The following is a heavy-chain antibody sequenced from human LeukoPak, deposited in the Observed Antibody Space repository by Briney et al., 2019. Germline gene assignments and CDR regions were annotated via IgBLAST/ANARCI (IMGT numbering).Heavy chain of an antibody. CDR3: ARAPIVLMVYASYYYYYYMDV. V-gene: IGHV1-46*01. CDR1: GYTFTSYY. D-gene: IGHD2-8*01. Sequence: GASVKVSCKASGYTFTSYYMHWVRQAPGQGLEWMGIINPSGGSTSYAQKFQGRVTMTRDTSTSTVYMELSSLRSEDTAVYYCARAPIVLMVYASYYYYYYMDVWGKGTTVTVSS. CDR2: INPSGGST. J-gene: IGHJ6*03.